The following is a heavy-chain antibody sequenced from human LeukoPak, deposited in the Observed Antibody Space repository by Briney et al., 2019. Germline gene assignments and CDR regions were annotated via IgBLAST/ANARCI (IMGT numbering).Heavy chain of an antibody. Sequence: PSETLSLTCTVSGGSISSYYWSWIRQPPGKGLEWLGYIYYSGSTNYNPSLKSRVTISVDTSKNQFSLKRSSVTAADTAVYYCARVTGYDWESSYDYWGQGTLVTVSS. D-gene: IGHD5-12*01. CDR1: GGSISSYY. CDR2: IYYSGST. V-gene: IGHV4-59*01. J-gene: IGHJ4*02. CDR3: ARVTGYDWESSYDY.